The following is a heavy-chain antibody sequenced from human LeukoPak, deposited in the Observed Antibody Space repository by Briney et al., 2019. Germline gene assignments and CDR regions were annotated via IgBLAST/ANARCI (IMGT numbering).Heavy chain of an antibody. CDR2: INPNSGGT. J-gene: IGHJ6*02. CDR3: ARELSVTTTPKTYYYYGMDV. Sequence: ASVKVSCKASGYTFTGYYMHWVRQAPGQGLEWMGWINPNSGGTNYAQKFQGRVTMTGDTSISTAYMELSRLRSDDTAVYYCARELSVTTTPKTYYYYGMDVWGQGTTVTVSS. CDR1: GYTFTGYY. D-gene: IGHD4-17*01. V-gene: IGHV1-2*02.